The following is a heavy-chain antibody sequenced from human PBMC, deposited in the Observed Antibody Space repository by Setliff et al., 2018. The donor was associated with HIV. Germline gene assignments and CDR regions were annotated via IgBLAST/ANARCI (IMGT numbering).Heavy chain of an antibody. CDR2: IYPSDSDT. D-gene: IGHD3-10*01. J-gene: IGHJ5*01. CDR3: AKAGGDS. CDR1: GSNFNNYW. Sequence: SLKISCRGFGSNFNNYWIDWVRQMPGKGLEWMGTIYPSDSDTKYNPSFQGHVSISADRSIGTTYLQWSSLRASDTAMYYCAKAGGDSWGQGTLVTVSS. V-gene: IGHV5-51*01.